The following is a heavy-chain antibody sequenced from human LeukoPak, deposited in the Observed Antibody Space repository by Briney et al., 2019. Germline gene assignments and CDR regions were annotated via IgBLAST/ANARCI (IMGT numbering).Heavy chain of an antibody. Sequence: PGGSLRLSCAASGLVFSRSGMHWLRPAPGKGLEWVAFLQYDENEIYYAESVKGRFTIFRDNSKNTLYLQMSSLRSDDTAVYYCVSEERAVKDSWGQGTLVSVSS. CDR2: LQYDENEI. J-gene: IGHJ4*02. CDR3: VSEERAVKDS. D-gene: IGHD3-10*01. V-gene: IGHV3-30*02. CDR1: GLVFSRSG.